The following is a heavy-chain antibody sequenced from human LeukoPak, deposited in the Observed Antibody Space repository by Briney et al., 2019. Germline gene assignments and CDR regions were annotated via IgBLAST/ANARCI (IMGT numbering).Heavy chain of an antibody. Sequence: ASVKVSCKASGYTFTTYGINWVRQAPGQGLEWMGWISTYNGNTNYAQKLQGRVTMTTDTSTSTVYMELRTLRSDDTAVYYYARGGRWELPRPYAFDVWGQGTVVTVSS. V-gene: IGHV1-18*01. CDR2: ISTYNGNT. CDR1: GYTFTTYG. J-gene: IGHJ3*01. D-gene: IGHD1-26*01. CDR3: ARGGRWELPRPYAFDV.